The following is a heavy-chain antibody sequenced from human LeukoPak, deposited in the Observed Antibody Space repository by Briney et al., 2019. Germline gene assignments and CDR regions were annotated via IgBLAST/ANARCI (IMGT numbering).Heavy chain of an antibody. CDR1: GFTFDEYA. CDR2: ISGDGATT. V-gene: IGHV3-43*02. J-gene: IGHJ3*02. Sequence: PGGSLRLSCAASGFTFDEYAMHWVRQAPGKGLEWVSLISGDGATTYYAPSVKGRVTVSRDNNKNSLFLQMNNLRTEDSALYYCAKDLSMVLDAFNIWGQGTLVTVSS. CDR3: AKDLSMVLDAFNI. D-gene: IGHD4/OR15-4a*01.